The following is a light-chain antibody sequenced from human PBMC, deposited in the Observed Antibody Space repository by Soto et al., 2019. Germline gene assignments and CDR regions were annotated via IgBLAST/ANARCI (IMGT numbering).Light chain of an antibody. CDR1: SGHSSYA. J-gene: IGLJ3*02. CDR2: LNNDGSH. CDR3: QTWDSGIQV. Sequence: QSVLTQSPSASASLGASVKLTCTLSSGHSSYAIAWHQQQPEKGPRYLMKLNNDGSHSKGDGIPDRFSGSSSGAERYLTISILQSEDEADYYCQTWDSGIQVFGGGTQLTVL. V-gene: IGLV4-69*01.